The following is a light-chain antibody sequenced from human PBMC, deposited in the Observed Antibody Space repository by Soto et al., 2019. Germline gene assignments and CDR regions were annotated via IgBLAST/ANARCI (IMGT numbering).Light chain of an antibody. CDR1: QSVLYSSNNKNY. CDR2: WVS. CDR3: QQYYSTLSWT. V-gene: IGKV4-1*01. Sequence: DIVMTQSPDSLAVSLGERATINCKSSQSVLYSSNNKNYLAWYQQKPGQPPKLLIYWVSTRESGVPDRFSGSGSGTDFTLTISSLQAEDVAVYYCQQYYSTLSWTFGQGTKVEIK. J-gene: IGKJ1*01.